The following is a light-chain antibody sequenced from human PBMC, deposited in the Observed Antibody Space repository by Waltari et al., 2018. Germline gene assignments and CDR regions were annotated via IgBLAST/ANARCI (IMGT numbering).Light chain of an antibody. J-gene: IGLJ3*02. CDR3: GTWDNSLSAWV. Sequence: QSVLTQPPSVSATPGQRVTISCSGSSSNIGINYMSWYQQLPGTVPKLLIYENKKRPSGIPDRCSSSKSGTSATLGITGLQTEDEADYYCGTWDNSLSAWVFGGGTKLTVL. CDR1: SSNIGINY. V-gene: IGLV1-51*02. CDR2: ENK.